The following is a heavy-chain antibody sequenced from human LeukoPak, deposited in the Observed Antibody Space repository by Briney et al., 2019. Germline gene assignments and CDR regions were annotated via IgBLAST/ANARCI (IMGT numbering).Heavy chain of an antibody. CDR1: GFPFSSYW. J-gene: IGHJ4*02. CDR3: ARGGYLTYLIDY. CDR2: IKSDGSST. D-gene: IGHD3-22*01. V-gene: IGHV3-74*01. Sequence: GRSLRLSCAASGFPFSSYWMHWVRQAPGKGLVWVSRIKSDGSSTSYADSVKGRFTISRDNAKNTVYLQMNSLRVEDTAVYYCARGGYLTYLIDYWGQGTLVTVSS.